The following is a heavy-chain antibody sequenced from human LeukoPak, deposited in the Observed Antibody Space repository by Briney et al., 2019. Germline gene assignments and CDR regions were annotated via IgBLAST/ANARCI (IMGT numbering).Heavy chain of an antibody. CDR3: VRGGAYFPD. J-gene: IGHJ4*02. CDR1: GFSFNTFW. V-gene: IGHV3-7*03. CDR2: IKHDGSER. Sequence: HPGGSLRLSCAASGFSFNTFWMSWVRQAPGKGLEWVAHIKHDGSERYYVDSVKGRFTISRDNAKSSLFLQLNTLRPEDTAVYYCVRGGAYFPDWGQGTLVTVSS. D-gene: IGHD3-16*01.